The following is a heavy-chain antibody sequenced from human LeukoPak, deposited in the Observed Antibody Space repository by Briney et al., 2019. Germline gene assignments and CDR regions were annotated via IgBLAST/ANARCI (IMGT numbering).Heavy chain of an antibody. Sequence: QTGGSLRLSCAASGFTFSSYAMHWVRQAPGKGLEWVAVISYDGSNKYYADSVKGRFTISRDNSKNTLYLQMNSLRAEDTAVYYCARGGRWLHRGAIDYWGQGTLVTVPS. CDR2: ISYDGSNK. CDR1: GFTFSSYA. CDR3: ARGGRWLHRGAIDY. D-gene: IGHD5-24*01. J-gene: IGHJ4*02. V-gene: IGHV3-30*04.